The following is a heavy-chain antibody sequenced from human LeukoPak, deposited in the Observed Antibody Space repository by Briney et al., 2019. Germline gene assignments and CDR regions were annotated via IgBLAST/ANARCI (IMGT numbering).Heavy chain of an antibody. CDR3: ARRRAPPGIAVGWFDP. J-gene: IGHJ5*02. D-gene: IGHD6-19*01. CDR2: ISDQT. CDR1: GFTFSIYA. Sequence: GGSLRLSCVVSGFTFSIYAMAWVRQAPGKGLEWVSGISDQTYYTDSVRGRFTISRDNSKNTLYLQMNSLRAEDTAVYYCARRRAPPGIAVGWFDPWGQGTLVTVSS. V-gene: IGHV3-23*01.